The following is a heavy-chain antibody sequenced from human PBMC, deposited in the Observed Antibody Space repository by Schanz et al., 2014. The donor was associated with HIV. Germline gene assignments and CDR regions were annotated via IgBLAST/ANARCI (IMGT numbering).Heavy chain of an antibody. J-gene: IGHJ6*02. CDR1: GFPLPDNA. V-gene: IGHV3-23*01. Sequence: EVQVSESGGGFVQPGASLRLSCTASGFPLPDNALTWVRQAPGKGLVWVADIRGDGATHYADSVRGRFTISRDNPKNRMYLQMNSLRAEDTAVYYCANSGYCTSGICYTRGNGMDVWGQGTTVTVSS. CDR2: IRGDGAT. CDR3: ANSGYCTSGICYTRGNGMDV. D-gene: IGHD2-8*01.